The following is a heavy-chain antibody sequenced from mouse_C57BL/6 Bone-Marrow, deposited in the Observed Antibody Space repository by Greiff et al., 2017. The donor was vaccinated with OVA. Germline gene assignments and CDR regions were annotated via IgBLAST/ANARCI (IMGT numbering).Heavy chain of an antibody. J-gene: IGHJ1*03. D-gene: IGHD2-1*01. CDR2: IYPRSGNT. Sequence: VKLMESGAELARPGASVKLSCKASGYTFTSYGISWVKQRTGQGLEWIGEIYPRSGNTYYNEKFKGKATLTADKSSSTAYMELRSLTSEDSAVYVCARGGRNSGYFDVWGTGTTVTVSS. CDR1: GYTFTSYG. V-gene: IGHV1-81*01. CDR3: ARGGRNSGYFDV.